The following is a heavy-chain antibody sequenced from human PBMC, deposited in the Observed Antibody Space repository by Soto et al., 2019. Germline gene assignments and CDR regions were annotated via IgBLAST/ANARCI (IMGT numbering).Heavy chain of an antibody. J-gene: IGHJ4*02. CDR2: ISSSSGTV. Sequence: GGSLRLSCAASGFIFSSHSMNWVRQAPGEGLEWISYISSSSGTVFYADSVKGRFTISRDNAKNSLYLQMNSLRDEDTAVYYCARDPLLYAWGQGTRVTVSS. V-gene: IGHV3-48*02. CDR3: ARDPLLYA. CDR1: GFIFSSHS. D-gene: IGHD3-16*01.